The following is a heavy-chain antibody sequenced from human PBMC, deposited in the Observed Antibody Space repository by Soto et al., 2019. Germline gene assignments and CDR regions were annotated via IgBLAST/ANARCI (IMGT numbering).Heavy chain of an antibody. J-gene: IGHJ5*02. D-gene: IGHD3-3*01. CDR1: GYTFTSYG. Sequence: ASVKVSCKASGYTFTSYGISWVRQAPGQGLEWMGWISAYSGNTGYAQKFQGRVTMTRNTSISTAYMELSSLRSEDTAVYYCASRRDFWSGYYTWGQGTLVTVSS. CDR3: ASRRDFWSGYYT. CDR2: ISAYSGNT. V-gene: IGHV1-8*02.